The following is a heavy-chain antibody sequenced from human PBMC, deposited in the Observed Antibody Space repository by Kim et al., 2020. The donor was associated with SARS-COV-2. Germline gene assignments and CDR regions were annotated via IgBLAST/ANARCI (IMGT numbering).Heavy chain of an antibody. D-gene: IGHD1-26*01. CDR2: INQDGSET. J-gene: IGHJ6*02. V-gene: IGHV3-7*05. CDR1: GFTISPYW. CDR3: VCSHRCGGVDV. Sequence: GGSLRLSCAASGFTISPYWMNWARQAPGKGLEWVAFINQDGSETLYVDSVKGRFSLSRDNAKNSLYLQMSSLRGEDTAVYYCVCSHRCGGVDVWGQGTTVTVSS.